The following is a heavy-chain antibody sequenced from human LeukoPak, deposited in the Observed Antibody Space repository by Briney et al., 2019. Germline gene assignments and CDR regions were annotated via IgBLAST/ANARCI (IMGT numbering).Heavy chain of an antibody. CDR2: IYYSGST. CDR3: ARGPYYYDSSGYYSNWFDP. D-gene: IGHD3-22*01. CDR1: GGSISSYY. Sequence: SETLSLTCTVSGGSISSYYWSWIRQPPGKGLEWIGYIYYSGSTNYNPSLKSRVTISVDTSKNQLSLKLSSVTAADTAVYYCARGPYYYDSSGYYSNWFDPWGQGTLVTVSS. V-gene: IGHV4-59*01. J-gene: IGHJ5*02.